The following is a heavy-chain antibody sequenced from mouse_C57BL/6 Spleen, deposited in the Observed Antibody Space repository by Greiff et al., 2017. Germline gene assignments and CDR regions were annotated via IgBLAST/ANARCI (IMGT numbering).Heavy chain of an antibody. D-gene: IGHD4-1*01. J-gene: IGHJ4*01. CDR1: GYTFTSYT. V-gene: IGHV1-4*01. CDR2: INPSSGYT. CDR3: ARWDAGYAMDY. Sequence: QVQLQQSGAELARPGASVKMSCKASGYTFTSYTMHWVKQRPGQGLEWIGYINPSSGYTKYNQKFKDKATLTADKSSSTAYMQLSSLTSEGSAVYYCARWDAGYAMDYWGQGTSVTVSS.